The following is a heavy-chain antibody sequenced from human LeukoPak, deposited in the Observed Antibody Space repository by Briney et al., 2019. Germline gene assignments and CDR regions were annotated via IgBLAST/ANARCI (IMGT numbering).Heavy chain of an antibody. V-gene: IGHV4-59*01. D-gene: IGHD3-22*01. CDR2: IYYTGNT. Sequence: TPSETLSLTCTVSGGSISRYYWSWIRQPPGKGLEWIGYIYYTGNTNYNPSLKSRVTISVDTSENQFSLKLNSVTAADTAVYYCARGGDGSGLYYYPLTTWGQGTLVTVSS. CDR3: ARGGDGSGLYYYPLTT. J-gene: IGHJ4*02. CDR1: GGSISRYY.